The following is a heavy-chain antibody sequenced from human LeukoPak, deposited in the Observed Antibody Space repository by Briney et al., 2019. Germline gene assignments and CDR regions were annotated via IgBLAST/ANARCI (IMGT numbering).Heavy chain of an antibody. CDR2: INLDGTEA. CDR3: ARLRGYSYGYADY. D-gene: IGHD5-18*01. CDR1: GFTFRNNW. Sequence: GGSLRLSCTASGFTFRNNWMHWVRQAPGKGLIWVSRINLDGTEATYADSVKGRFTISRDNAKNTLYLQMNSLRAEDTAVYYCARLRGYSYGYADYWGQGTLVTVSS. V-gene: IGHV3-74*01. J-gene: IGHJ4*02.